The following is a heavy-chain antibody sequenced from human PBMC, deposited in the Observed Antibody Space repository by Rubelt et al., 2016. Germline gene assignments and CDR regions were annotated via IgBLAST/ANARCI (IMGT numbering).Heavy chain of an antibody. Sequence: EVQLVESGGGLVQPGGSLRLSCADSGFTFSSYWMHWVRQAPGKGLVWVSNIGGSDGRTYYADSVKGRFTISRDNSKNTLYLQINSLRVEETAIYYGASARCGRYGDAFDMGGQGTVVTVSS. CDR1: GFTFSSYW. CDR3: ASARCGRYGDAFDM. J-gene: IGHJ3*02. D-gene: IGHD3-16*02. CDR2: IGGSDGRT. V-gene: IGHV3-23*04.